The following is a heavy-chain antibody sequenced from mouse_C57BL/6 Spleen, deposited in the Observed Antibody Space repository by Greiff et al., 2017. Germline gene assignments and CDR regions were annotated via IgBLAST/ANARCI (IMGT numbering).Heavy chain of an antibody. V-gene: IGHV1-9*01. CDR3: ARWVTTVVAYYYAMDY. CDR1: GYTFTGYW. D-gene: IGHD1-1*01. J-gene: IGHJ4*01. Sequence: QVQLQQSGAELMKPGASVKLSCKATGYTFTGYWIEWVKQRPGHGLEWIGEILPGSGSTNYNEKFKGKATFTADTSSNTAYMQLSSLTTEDSAIYYCARWVTTVVAYYYAMDYWSQGTSVTVSS. CDR2: ILPGSGST.